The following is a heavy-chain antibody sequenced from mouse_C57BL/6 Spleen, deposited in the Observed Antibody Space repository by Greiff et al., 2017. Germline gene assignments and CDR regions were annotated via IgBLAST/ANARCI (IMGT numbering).Heavy chain of an antibody. Sequence: EVHLVESGGDLVKPGGSLKLSCAASGFTFSSYGMSWVRQTPDKRLEWVATISSGGSYTYYPDSVKGRFTISRDNAKNTLYLQMSSLKSEDTAMYYCARQYYGSHYAMDYWGQGTSVTVSS. CDR3: ARQYYGSHYAMDY. J-gene: IGHJ4*01. D-gene: IGHD1-1*01. CDR1: GFTFSSYG. CDR2: ISSGGSYT. V-gene: IGHV5-6*01.